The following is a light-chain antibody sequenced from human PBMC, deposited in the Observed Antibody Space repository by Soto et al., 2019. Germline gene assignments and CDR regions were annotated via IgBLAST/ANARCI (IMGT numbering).Light chain of an antibody. J-gene: IGKJ1*01. CDR1: EDVSIT. CDR2: DVS. CDR3: QQYNKGPPWT. Sequence: EIVMTQSPATLSVSPGERATLSCRASEDVSITLAWYQQKPGQSPRLLIYDVSTRATGIPARFSGSGSGTEFTLTISDLQSEDFAVYYCQQYNKGPPWTFGQGTKVDIK. V-gene: IGKV3-15*01.